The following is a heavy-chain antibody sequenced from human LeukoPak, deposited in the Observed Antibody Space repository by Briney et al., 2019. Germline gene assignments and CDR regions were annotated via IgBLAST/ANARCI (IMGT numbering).Heavy chain of an antibody. CDR3: ARAREGYCTNGVCYDDY. J-gene: IGHJ4*02. V-gene: IGHV4-38-2*01. Sequence: LRLSCAASGFTFSSYEMNWVRQAPGKGLEWIGSIYHSGSTYYNPSLKSRVTISVDTSKNQFSLKLSSVTAADTAVYYCARAREGYCTNGVCYDDYWGQGTLVTVSS. CDR2: IYHSGST. D-gene: IGHD2-8*01. CDR1: GFTFSSYE.